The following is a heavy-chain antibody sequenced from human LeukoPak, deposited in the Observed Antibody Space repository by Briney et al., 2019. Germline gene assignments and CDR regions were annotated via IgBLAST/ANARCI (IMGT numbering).Heavy chain of an antibody. CDR3: AKSDSSGYPPST. Sequence: SLRLFCAASGFTFDDYDMYRVRQAPGKGREWVSGVSWNSGSIGYADSVEGRFTISSDNAKNYLYLQMNNLIPEDSALYYCAKSDSSGYPPSTCGQRTLVTVSS. CDR1: GFTFDDYD. V-gene: IGHV3-9*01. D-gene: IGHD3-22*01. CDR2: VSWNSGSI. J-gene: IGHJ5*02.